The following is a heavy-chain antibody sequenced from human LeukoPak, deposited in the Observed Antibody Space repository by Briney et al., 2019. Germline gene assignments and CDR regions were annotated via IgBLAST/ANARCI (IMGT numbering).Heavy chain of an antibody. CDR3: ARGRGYSYGRKNWFDP. J-gene: IGHJ5*02. D-gene: IGHD5-18*01. CDR2: INHSGST. V-gene: IGHV4-34*01. CDR1: GGSFSGYY. Sequence: SETLSLTCAVYGGSFSGYYWSWIRQPPGKGLEWIGEINHSGSTNYNPSLKSRVTISVDTSKNQFSLKLSSVTAADTAVYYCARGRGYSYGRKNWFDPWGQGTLVTVSS.